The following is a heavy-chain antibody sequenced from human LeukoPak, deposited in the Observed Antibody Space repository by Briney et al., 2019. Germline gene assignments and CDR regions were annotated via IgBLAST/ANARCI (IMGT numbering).Heavy chain of an antibody. CDR3: ARQRAAIWGFDY. CDR1: GGSISSGSYY. CDR2: IYTSGST. Sequence: TLSLTCTVSGGSISSGSYYWSWIRQPAGKGLEWIGRIYTSGSTNYNPSLKSRVTISVDTSKNQFSLKLSSVTAADTAVYYCARQRAAIWGFDYWGQGTLVTVSS. D-gene: IGHD3-16*01. V-gene: IGHV4-61*02. J-gene: IGHJ4*02.